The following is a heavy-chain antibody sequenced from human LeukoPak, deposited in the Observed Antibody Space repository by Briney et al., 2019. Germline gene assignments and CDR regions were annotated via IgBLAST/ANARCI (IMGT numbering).Heavy chain of an antibody. CDR1: GGSISSYY. CDR2: ISYSGST. Sequence: KSSETLSLTCTVSGGSISSYYWSWIRQPPGKGPEWIACISYSGSTKYNPSLKSRVTISVDTSKNQLSLKLSSVTAADTAVYYCARDPAMIVVPTGTAGAFDVWGQGTVVTVSS. V-gene: IGHV4-59*01. CDR3: ARDPAMIVVPTGTAGAFDV. D-gene: IGHD3-22*01. J-gene: IGHJ3*01.